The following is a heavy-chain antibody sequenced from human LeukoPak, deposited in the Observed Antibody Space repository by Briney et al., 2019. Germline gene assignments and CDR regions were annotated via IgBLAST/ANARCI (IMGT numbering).Heavy chain of an antibody. CDR1: GFTFSSYD. V-gene: IGHV3-21*01. D-gene: IGHD5-24*01. J-gene: IGHJ3*02. CDR3: ARDREMATGDAFDI. CDR2: ISSSSSYI. Sequence: GGSLRLSCAASGFTFSSYDMNWVRQAPGKGLEWVSSISSSSSYIYYADSVKGRFTISRDSSRNTLYLQMNSLRAEDTAVYYCARDREMATGDAFDIWGQGTMVTVSS.